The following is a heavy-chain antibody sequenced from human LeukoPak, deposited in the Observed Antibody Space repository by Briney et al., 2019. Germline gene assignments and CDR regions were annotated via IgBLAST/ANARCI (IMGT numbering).Heavy chain of an antibody. V-gene: IGHV4-4*07. Sequence: SETLSLTCTVSGGAISGYYWSWIRQPAGKGLEWLGRVYSSGSTKYNPPLESRVTMSVDTSKNQFSLKLNFVTAADTAVYYCARVGSGYDFFDYWGQGTLVTVSS. CDR2: VYSSGST. CDR3: ARVGSGYDFFDY. D-gene: IGHD3/OR15-3a*01. J-gene: IGHJ4*02. CDR1: GGAISGYY.